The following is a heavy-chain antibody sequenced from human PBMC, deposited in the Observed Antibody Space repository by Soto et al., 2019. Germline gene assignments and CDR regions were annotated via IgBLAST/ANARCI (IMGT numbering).Heavy chain of an antibody. D-gene: IGHD1-26*01. J-gene: IGHJ4*02. Sequence: QVQLVESGGGVVQPGRSLRLSCAASGFTFSTYAMYWVRQAPGKGLEWVTVISYDGSNKYYADSVKGRFTISRDNSKNTLYLQMNRLRAEDTAVYSCARGIYSGSYYGADYWGQGTLVTVSS. V-gene: IGHV3-30-3*01. CDR3: ARGIYSGSYYGADY. CDR2: ISYDGSNK. CDR1: GFTFSTYA.